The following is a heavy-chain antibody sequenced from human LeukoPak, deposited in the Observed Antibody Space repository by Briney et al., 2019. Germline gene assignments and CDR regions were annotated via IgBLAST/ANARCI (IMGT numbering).Heavy chain of an antibody. D-gene: IGHD5-12*01. CDR3: AKDPGGLRLGGYFDY. CDR2: IYYSGST. Sequence: SETLSLTCTVSGGSISSSNYYWGWIRQPPGKGLEWIGSIYYSGSTYYNPSLKSRVTISVDTSKNQFSLKLSSVTAADTAVYYCAKDPGGLRLGGYFDYWGQGTLVTVSS. V-gene: IGHV4-39*02. J-gene: IGHJ4*02. CDR1: GGSISSSNYY.